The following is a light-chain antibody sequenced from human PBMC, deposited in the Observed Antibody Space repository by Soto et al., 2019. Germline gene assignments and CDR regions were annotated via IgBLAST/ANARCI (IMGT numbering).Light chain of an antibody. CDR3: HSYDKWPPGT. CDR1: QSVSTN. Sequence: EIVMSQFPATLSDSPVERVTLSCRASQSVSTNVAWYQQKPGEAPRLLIFDASARAVDIPGRFSGSVSGTEFTLTISSLQPEDFAVYFCHSYDKWPPGTFGQGTKVDIK. CDR2: DAS. V-gene: IGKV3D-15*01. J-gene: IGKJ1*01.